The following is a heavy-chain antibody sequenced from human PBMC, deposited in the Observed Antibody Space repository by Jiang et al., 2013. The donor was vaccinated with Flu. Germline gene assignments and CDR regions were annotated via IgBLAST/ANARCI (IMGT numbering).Heavy chain of an antibody. CDR1: AA. Sequence: AAWNWIRQSPSRGLEWLGRTYYRSKSYNEYAVSVKSRITINPDTSKNQFSLQLNSVTPEDTAVYYCARGRRDYYAMDVWGQGTTVTVSS. V-gene: IGHV6-1*01. CDR2: TYYRSKSYN. D-gene: IGHD2-21*01. J-gene: IGHJ6*02. CDR3: ARGRRDYYAMDV.